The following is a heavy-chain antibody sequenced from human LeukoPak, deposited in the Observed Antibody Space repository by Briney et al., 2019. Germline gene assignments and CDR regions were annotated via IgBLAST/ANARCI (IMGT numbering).Heavy chain of an antibody. J-gene: IGHJ4*02. D-gene: IGHD5-18*01. CDR3: ARSPPAYSYGVDY. CDR1: GFTFSSYA. CDR2: MSYDGSNK. V-gene: IGHV3-30-3*01. Sequence: GGSVRLSCAASGFTFSSYAMHWVRQAPGKALVGVTLMSYDGSNKYYTDSVKGRFTISRDNSRDTLYLQMNSLRAEDTAVYYCARSPPAYSYGVDYWGQGTLVTVSS.